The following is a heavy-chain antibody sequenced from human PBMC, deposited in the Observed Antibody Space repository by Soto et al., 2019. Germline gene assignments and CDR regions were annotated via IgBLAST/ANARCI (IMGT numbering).Heavy chain of an antibody. Sequence: ASVKVSCKASGYTFTSIDINWMRQAPGQGLEWMGWMSPKTGNTGYAQKFQDRVTMTWNIATSTAYMDLSSLTSEDTAVYYCARGVAAGVDFWGQGTLVTVSS. CDR2: MSPKTGNT. D-gene: IGHD2-15*01. CDR1: GYTFTSID. V-gene: IGHV1-8*01. CDR3: ARGVAAGVDF. J-gene: IGHJ4*02.